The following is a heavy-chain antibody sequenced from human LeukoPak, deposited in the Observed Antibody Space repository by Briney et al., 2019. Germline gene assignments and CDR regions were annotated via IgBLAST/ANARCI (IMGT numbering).Heavy chain of an antibody. J-gene: IGHJ4*02. CDR1: GFSLSTTGVG. CDR2: IYWDDDK. D-gene: IGHD3-22*01. Sequence: ESGPTLVKPAQTLTLTCTFSGFSLSTTGVGVGWIRQPPGKALEWLALIYWDDDKRYSPSLKSRLTITKDTSKNQVVLTMTNVGPVDTATYYCAHTIYSNYYDSSGYADYWGQGTLVIVSS. V-gene: IGHV2-5*02. CDR3: AHTIYSNYYDSSGYADY.